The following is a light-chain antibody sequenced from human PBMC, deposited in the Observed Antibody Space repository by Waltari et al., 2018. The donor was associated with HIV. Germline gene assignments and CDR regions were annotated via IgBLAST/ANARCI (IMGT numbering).Light chain of an antibody. CDR2: KDS. CDR1: ALPKQY. Sequence: SYELPQPPSVSVSPGPTARITCSGDALPKQYANWYQQKPGQAPVLLIYKDSERPSRIPERFSGATAGTTVTLTISGVQAEDEADYYCQSADRSVAIRVVFGGGTKLTVL. CDR3: QSADRSVAIRVV. J-gene: IGLJ2*01. V-gene: IGLV3-25*03.